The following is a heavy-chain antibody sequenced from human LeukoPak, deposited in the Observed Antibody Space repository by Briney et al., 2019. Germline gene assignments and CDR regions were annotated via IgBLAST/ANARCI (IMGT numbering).Heavy chain of an antibody. V-gene: IGHV5-51*01. Sequence: GESLKISCKGSGYSLTSYWIGWVRQTPGKGLEWMGIIYPGDSDTRYSPSFQGQVTISADKSISTAYLQWSSLKASDTAMYYCARPASSGWPHVGYFQHWGQGTLVTVSS. CDR1: GYSLTSYW. CDR2: IYPGDSDT. J-gene: IGHJ1*01. D-gene: IGHD6-19*01. CDR3: ARPASSGWPHVGYFQH.